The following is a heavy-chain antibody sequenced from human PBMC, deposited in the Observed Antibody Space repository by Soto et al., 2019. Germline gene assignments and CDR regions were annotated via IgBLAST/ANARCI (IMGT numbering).Heavy chain of an antibody. CDR2: IYYSGST. D-gene: IGHD3-10*01. Sequence: SETLPLTCTVSGGSISSSSYYWGWIRQPPGKGLEWIGRIYYSGSTYYNPSLKSRVTISVDTSKNQFSLKLSSVTAADTAVYYCATLWGQDWGQGTLVTVSS. J-gene: IGHJ4*02. CDR1: GGSISSSSYY. CDR3: ATLWGQD. V-gene: IGHV4-39*01.